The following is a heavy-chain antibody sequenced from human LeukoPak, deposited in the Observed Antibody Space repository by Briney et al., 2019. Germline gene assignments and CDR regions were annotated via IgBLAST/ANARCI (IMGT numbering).Heavy chain of an antibody. J-gene: IGHJ4*02. V-gene: IGHV3-74*01. Sequence: GGSLRLSCAASGFTFSSYWMHWVRQAPGKGLVWLSRINSDGSSTSYADSVKGRFTISRDNAKNTLYLQMNSLRAEDTAVYYCARVASSSWYTLGDDYWGQGTLVTVSS. CDR1: GFTFSSYW. CDR3: ARVASSSWYTLGDDY. CDR2: INSDGSST. D-gene: IGHD6-13*01.